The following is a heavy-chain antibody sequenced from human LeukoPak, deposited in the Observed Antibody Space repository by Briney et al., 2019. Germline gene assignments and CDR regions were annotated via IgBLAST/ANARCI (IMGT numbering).Heavy chain of an antibody. V-gene: IGHV4-34*01. CDR1: GGSFSGYY. CDR2: INHSGST. J-gene: IGHJ4*02. D-gene: IGHD4-17*01. Sequence: SETLSLTCAVYGGSFSGYYWSWIRQPPGKGLEWIGEINHSGSTNYNPPLKSRVTISVDTSKNQFSLKLSSVTAADTAVYYCARNYDYGDYGGFDYWGQGTLVTVSS. CDR3: ARNYDYGDYGGFDY.